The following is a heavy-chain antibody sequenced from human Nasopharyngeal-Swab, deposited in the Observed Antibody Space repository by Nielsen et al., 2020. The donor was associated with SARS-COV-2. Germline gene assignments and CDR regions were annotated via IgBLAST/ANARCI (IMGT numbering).Heavy chain of an antibody. CDR2: ISGSGSTI. J-gene: IGHJ3*02. CDR3: TRDGSWATGGAFDI. Sequence: GESLKISCAASGFTFSDYYMSWIRQAPGKGLEGVSYISGSGSTIYYADSVKGRFTMSRDNAKNSVYLQMNSLGAEDTAVYYCTRDGSWATGGAFDIWGQGTMVTVSS. V-gene: IGHV3-11*04. D-gene: IGHD3-10*01. CDR1: GFTFSDYY.